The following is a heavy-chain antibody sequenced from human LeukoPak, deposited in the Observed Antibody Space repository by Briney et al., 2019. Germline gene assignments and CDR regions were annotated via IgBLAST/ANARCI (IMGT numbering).Heavy chain of an antibody. V-gene: IGHV4-59*08. CDR2: IYYSGST. J-gene: IGHJ4*02. D-gene: IGHD2-15*01. CDR1: GGSISSYY. Sequence: PSETLSLTCTVSGGSISSYYWSWIRQPPGKGLEWIGYIYYSGSTNYNPSLKSRVTISVDTSKNQFSLKLSSVTAADTAVYYCARHRKAAHNFDYWGQGTLVTVSS. CDR3: ARHRKAAHNFDY.